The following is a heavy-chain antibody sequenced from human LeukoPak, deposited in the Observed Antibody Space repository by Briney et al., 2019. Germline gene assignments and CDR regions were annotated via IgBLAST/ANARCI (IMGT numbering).Heavy chain of an antibody. V-gene: IGHV4-34*01. J-gene: IGHJ6*03. CDR3: ARHAVFCSSTSCYDYCYYMDV. CDR2: INHGGST. CDR1: GGSFSGDF. D-gene: IGHD2-2*01. Sequence: PSETLSLTCAVYGGSFSGDFWSWIRQSPGKGLEWIGEINHGGSTNYNPSLKSRVTISVDTSKNQFSLKLSSVTAADTAVYYCARHAVFCSSTSCYDYCYYMDVWGKGTTVTISS.